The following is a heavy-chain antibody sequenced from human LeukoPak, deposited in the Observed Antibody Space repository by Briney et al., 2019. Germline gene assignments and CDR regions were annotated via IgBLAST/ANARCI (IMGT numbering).Heavy chain of an antibody. CDR2: ISGSGGST. J-gene: IGHJ4*02. CDR1: GFTFSSYA. D-gene: IGHD2-15*01. CDR3: AKDRSSGSSCYDY. V-gene: IGHV3-23*01. Sequence: GGSLRLSCAASGFTFSSYAMSWVRQAPGKGLEWGSAISGSGGSTYYADSVQGRFTISRDNSKNTLYLQMNSLRAEDTAVYYCAKDRSSGSSCYDYWGQGTLVTVSS.